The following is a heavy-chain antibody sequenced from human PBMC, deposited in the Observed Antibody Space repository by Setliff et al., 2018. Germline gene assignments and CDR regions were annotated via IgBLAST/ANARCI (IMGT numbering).Heavy chain of an antibody. J-gene: IGHJ5*02. D-gene: IGHD6-25*01. Sequence: PSETLSLTCTVSGGSIRSGSFYWSWIRQTAGKGLEWVAYIANRGNTVYYADSVKGRFTVSRDNANSSLFLQMNSLRADDTAVFYCVPGRGSWGQGALVTVS. CDR1: GGSIRSGSFY. V-gene: IGHV3-11*04. CDR2: IANRGNTV. CDR3: VPGRGS.